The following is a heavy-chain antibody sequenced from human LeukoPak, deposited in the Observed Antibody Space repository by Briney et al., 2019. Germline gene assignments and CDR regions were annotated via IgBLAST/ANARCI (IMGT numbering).Heavy chain of an antibody. CDR1: GFTFSSYE. D-gene: IGHD3-10*02. Sequence: GGSLRLSCAASGFTFSSYEMNWVRQAPGKGLEWVSYISSSGSTIYYADSVKVRFTISRANAKNSLYLQMNSLRAEDTAVYYWAELCIAKIGDVWGKGTTVTISS. CDR3: AELCIAKIGDV. CDR2: ISSSGSTI. J-gene: IGHJ6*04. V-gene: IGHV3-48*03.